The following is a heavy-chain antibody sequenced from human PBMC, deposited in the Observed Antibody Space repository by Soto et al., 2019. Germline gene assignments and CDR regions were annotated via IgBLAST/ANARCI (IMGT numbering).Heavy chain of an antibody. J-gene: IGHJ6*03. V-gene: IGHV3-13*01. Sequence: EVQLVESGGGLVQPGGSLRLSCAASGFTFSSYDMHWVRQATGKGLEWVSAIGTAGDTYYPGSVKGRFTISRENAKNSLYLQMNSLRAGDTAVYYCARGGQYQLGDYYMDVWGKGTTVTVSS. CDR3: ARGGQYQLGDYYMDV. CDR2: IGTAGDT. D-gene: IGHD2-2*01. CDR1: GFTFSSYD.